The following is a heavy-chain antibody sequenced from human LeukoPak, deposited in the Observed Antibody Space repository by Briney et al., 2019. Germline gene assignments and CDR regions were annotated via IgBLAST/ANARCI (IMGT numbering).Heavy chain of an antibody. D-gene: IGHD5/OR15-5a*01. CDR3: AKALRVGDWFDP. CDR1: GFTFDNFA. V-gene: IGHV3-23*01. J-gene: IGHJ5*02. Sequence: GGSLRLSCAPSGFTFDNFAMTWLRQAPGKGLEWVSEITGSGGSTYYADSVKGRFTISRDNSKNTLYLQMNSLRAEDTAIYYCAKALRVGDWFDPWGQGTLVTVSS. CDR2: ITGSGGST.